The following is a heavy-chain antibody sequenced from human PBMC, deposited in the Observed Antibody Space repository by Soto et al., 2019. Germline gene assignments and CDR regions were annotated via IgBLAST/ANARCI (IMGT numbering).Heavy chain of an antibody. D-gene: IGHD6-19*01. Sequence: SQTLSLTCAISGDSVSSNSAAWNWIRQSPSRGLEWLGRTYYRSKRYNDYAVSVKSRITINPDTSKNQFSLQLNSVTPEDTAVYYCAGEKYSSGWYGRGLNWFDPWGQGTLVTVSS. CDR3: AGEKYSSGWYGRGLNWFDP. V-gene: IGHV6-1*01. CDR1: GDSVSSNSAA. J-gene: IGHJ5*02. CDR2: TYYRSKRYN.